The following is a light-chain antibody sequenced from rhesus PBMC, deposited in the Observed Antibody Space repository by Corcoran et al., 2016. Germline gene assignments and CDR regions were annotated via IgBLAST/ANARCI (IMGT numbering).Light chain of an antibody. CDR3: QHYYSTPFT. CDR1: QGITND. J-gene: IGKJ3*01. CDR2: EAS. V-gene: IGKV1-25*01. Sequence: DIQMTQSPSSLSASVGDRVTITCRASQGITNDLAWYQQKPGETPKLLIYEASSLQSGIPSRFSGSGSGTDFTLTLSSLQSEDFATDYCQHYYSTPFTFGPGTKLDIK.